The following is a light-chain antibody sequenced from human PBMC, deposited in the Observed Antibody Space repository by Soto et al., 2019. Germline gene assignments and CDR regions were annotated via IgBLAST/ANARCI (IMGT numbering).Light chain of an antibody. CDR3: IPTYSTLWT. J-gene: IGKJ1*01. CDR2: AAS. CDR1: QSISSY. V-gene: IGKV1-39*01. Sequence: DIQMTQSPSSLSAYVGDRVTITCRASQSISSYLNCYHQKPGKAPKLLIYAASSLQSGVPSRFSGSGSGRDFTLPLRRLPPGGFAPYYCIPTYSTLWTFGQGTQVDIK.